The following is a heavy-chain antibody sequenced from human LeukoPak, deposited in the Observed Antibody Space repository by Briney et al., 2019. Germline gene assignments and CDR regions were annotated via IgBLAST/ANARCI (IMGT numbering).Heavy chain of an antibody. Sequence: GASVKVSCKVSGYTLTELSMHWVRQAPGKGLEWMGGFDPEDGETIYAQKFQGRVTMTEDTSTDTAYMELSSLRSDDTAVYYCARDGSSSWPMLIDYYMDVWGKGTTVTVSS. D-gene: IGHD6-13*01. CDR1: GYTLTELS. V-gene: IGHV1-24*01. J-gene: IGHJ6*03. CDR3: ARDGSSSWPMLIDYYMDV. CDR2: FDPEDGET.